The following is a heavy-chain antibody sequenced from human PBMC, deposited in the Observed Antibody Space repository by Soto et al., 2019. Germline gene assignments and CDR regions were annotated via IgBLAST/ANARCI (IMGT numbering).Heavy chain of an antibody. J-gene: IGHJ4*02. CDR2: IWFDGSKK. CDR3: ARDHSGYYFDY. V-gene: IGHV3-33*01. Sequence: HPGGSLRLSCAASGFTFSNYGMHWVRQAPGKGLQWVAVIWFDGSKKDYADSVKGRFTISRDDSENTLYLQMNSLRAEDTAVYYCARDHSGYYFDYWGQGTLVTVSS. CDR1: GFTFSNYG. D-gene: IGHD5-12*01.